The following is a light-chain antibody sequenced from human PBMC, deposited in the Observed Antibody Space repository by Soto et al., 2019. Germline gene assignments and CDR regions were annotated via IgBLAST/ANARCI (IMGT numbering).Light chain of an antibody. CDR2: DAS. J-gene: IGKJ4*01. CDR1: QSVSSK. Sequence: EIVLTQSPATLSLSPGERATLSCRASQSVSSKLAWYQQKPGQAPRLLIYDASTRATGIPARFSGSGSGTDFTLTISSLEPEDIAVYYCQQRSNSPLTFGGGTKVEIK. CDR3: QQRSNSPLT. V-gene: IGKV3-11*01.